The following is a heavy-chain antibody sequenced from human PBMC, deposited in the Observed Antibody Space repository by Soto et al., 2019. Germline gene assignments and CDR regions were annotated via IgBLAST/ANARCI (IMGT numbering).Heavy chain of an antibody. CDR2: IYYSGST. Sequence: SETLSLTCTVSGGSISSGGYYWSWIRQHPGKGLEWIGYIYYSGSTYYNPSLKSRVTISVDTSKNQFSLKLSSVTAADTAVYYCARTTVTYYFEYWGPGNLVNVS. V-gene: IGHV4-31*03. D-gene: IGHD4-17*01. CDR3: ARTTVTYYFEY. CDR1: GGSISSGGYY. J-gene: IGHJ4*02.